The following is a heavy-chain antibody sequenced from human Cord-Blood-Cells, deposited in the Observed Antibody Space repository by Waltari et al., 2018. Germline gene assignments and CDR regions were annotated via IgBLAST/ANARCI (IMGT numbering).Heavy chain of an antibody. V-gene: IGHV2-5*02. CDR3: AHITVSPMPELSVAFDI. CDR1: GFSLSTSGVG. CDR2: IYWDDDK. D-gene: IGHD1-7*01. J-gene: IGHJ3*02. Sequence: QITLKESGPTLVKPTQTLTLTCTFSGFSLSTSGVGVGWIRQPPGKALEWLALIYWDDDKRYSPSLKSRLTITKDTSKNQVVLTMTNMDPVDTATYYCAHITVSPMPELSVAFDIWGQGTMVTVSS.